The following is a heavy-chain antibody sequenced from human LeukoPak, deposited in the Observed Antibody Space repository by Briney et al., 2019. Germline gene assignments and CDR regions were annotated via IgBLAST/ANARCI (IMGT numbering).Heavy chain of an antibody. J-gene: IGHJ4*02. CDR2: ISSNGGRT. Sequence: GGSLRLSCSASGFTFRSLAMHWVRQAPGKGLEYVSAISSNGGRTYYADSVEGRFTISRDNSKNTLYLQMSSLRPEDTAVYYCVNQISGWVYWGQGTLVTVSS. CDR3: VNQISGWVY. V-gene: IGHV3-64D*06. CDR1: GFTFRSLA. D-gene: IGHD6-19*01.